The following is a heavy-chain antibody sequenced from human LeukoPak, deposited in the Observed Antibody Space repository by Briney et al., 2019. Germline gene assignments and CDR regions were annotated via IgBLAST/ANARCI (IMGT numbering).Heavy chain of an antibody. CDR3: ARDRYCSGGSCYSRAFDI. CDR2: IYYSEST. V-gene: IGHV4-39*07. Sequence: PSETLSLTCTVSGGSIRSSSYYWGWIRQPPGKGLEWIGNIYYSESTYYNPSLKSRVTISVDTSKNQSSLKLSSVTAADTAVYYCARDRYCSGGSCYSRAFDIWGQGTMVTVSS. J-gene: IGHJ3*02. D-gene: IGHD2-15*01. CDR1: GGSIRSSSYY.